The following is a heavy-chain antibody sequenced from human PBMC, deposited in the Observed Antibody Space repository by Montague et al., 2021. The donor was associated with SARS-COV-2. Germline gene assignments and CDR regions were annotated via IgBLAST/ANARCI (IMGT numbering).Heavy chain of an antibody. D-gene: IGHD2-15*01. Sequence: PALVKPTQTLTLTCTFSGFSLTTSGMSVTWIRQPPGKALEWLARIDWDDDTYYRTSLETRLTLSKDTSKNQVALTMTNVDPADTGTYFCARMRCRGGSVLADSFDIWGQGTFVTVSS. V-gene: IGHV2-70*11. CDR2: IDWDDDT. CDR3: ARMRCRGGSVLADSFDI. J-gene: IGHJ4*01. CDR1: GFSLTTSGMS.